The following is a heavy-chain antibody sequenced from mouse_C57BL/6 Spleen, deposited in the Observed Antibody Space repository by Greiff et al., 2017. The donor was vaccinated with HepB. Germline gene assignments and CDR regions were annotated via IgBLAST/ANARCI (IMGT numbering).Heavy chain of an antibody. Sequence: EVQLKESGPGLVKPSQSLSLTCSVTGYSITSGYYWNWIRQFPGNKLEWMGYISYDGSNNYNPSLKNRISITRDTSKNQFFLKLNSVTTEDTATYYCAREGYGSSYWYFDVWGTGTTVTVSS. CDR1: GYSITSGYY. V-gene: IGHV3-6*01. CDR3: AREGYGSSYWYFDV. D-gene: IGHD1-1*01. J-gene: IGHJ1*03. CDR2: ISYDGSN.